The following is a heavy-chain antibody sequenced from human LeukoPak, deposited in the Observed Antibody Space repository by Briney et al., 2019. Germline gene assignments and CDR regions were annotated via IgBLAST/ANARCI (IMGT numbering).Heavy chain of an antibody. CDR1: GFTFSSYS. D-gene: IGHD7-27*01. Sequence: GRSLRLSCAASGFTFSSYSMNWVSQAPGKGLEWVSSISSSSSYIYYADSVKGRFTISRDNAKNTLYLQVNSLRAEDTAVYYCARGLFTGERGYDSDYWGQGTLVTVSS. CDR3: ARGLFTGERGYDSDY. J-gene: IGHJ4*02. CDR2: ISSSSSYI. V-gene: IGHV3-21*01.